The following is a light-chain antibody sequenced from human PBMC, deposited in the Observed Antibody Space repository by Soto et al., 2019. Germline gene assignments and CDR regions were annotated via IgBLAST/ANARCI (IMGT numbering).Light chain of an antibody. CDR2: GNN. CDR1: NSNIGAGYD. J-gene: IGLJ3*02. V-gene: IGLV1-40*01. Sequence: QSVLTQPPSVSGAPGQRVTISCTESNSNIGAGYDVHWYQQLPRIAPKLLIYGNNIRPSGVPDRFSGSKFATSAYLTISGLQAEDEAEYYCQSQDGSLSVSVFGGGTKLTVL. CDR3: QSQDGSLSVSV.